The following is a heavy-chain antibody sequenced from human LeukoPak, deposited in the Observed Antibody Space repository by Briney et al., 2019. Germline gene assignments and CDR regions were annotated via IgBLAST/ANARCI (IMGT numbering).Heavy chain of an antibody. D-gene: IGHD3-22*01. CDR2: IIPIFETT. CDR3: AINQRRISGRYSEAYFDY. Sequence: ASVKVSCKASGGTFIISAISWVRQAPGQGLEWMGGIIPIFETTNYAQKFQGRVTITADESTSTAYMELSSLRSEDTAIYYCAINQRRISGRYSEAYFDYWGQGTQVTVSS. J-gene: IGHJ4*02. V-gene: IGHV1-69*13. CDR1: GGTFIISA.